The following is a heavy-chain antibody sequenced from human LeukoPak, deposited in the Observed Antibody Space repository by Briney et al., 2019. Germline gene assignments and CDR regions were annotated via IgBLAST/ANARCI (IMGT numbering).Heavy chain of an antibody. J-gene: IGHJ4*02. Sequence: SETLSLTCAVYGGSFSGYYWSWIRQPPGKGLEWIGEINHSGSTNYNPSLKSRVTISVDTSKNQFSLKLSSVTAADTAVYYCARGKSEAEFGEDYWGQGTLVTVSS. CDR2: INHSGST. D-gene: IGHD3-10*01. V-gene: IGHV4-34*01. CDR3: ARGKSEAEFGEDY. CDR1: GGSFSGYY.